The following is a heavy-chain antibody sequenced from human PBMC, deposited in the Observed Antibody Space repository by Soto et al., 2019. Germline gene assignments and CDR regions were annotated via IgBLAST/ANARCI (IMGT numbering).Heavy chain of an antibody. Sequence: SSETLSLTCTVSGGSISSYWWSWIRQPPGKGLEWIGYIYYTGSTNYNPSLKSRVIISVDTSKNQFSLKLSSVTAADTAVYYCATVYGSGNFDYWGRGTLVTVS. V-gene: IGHV4-59*08. CDR3: ATVYGSGNFDY. CDR1: GGSISSYW. CDR2: IYYTGST. J-gene: IGHJ4*02. D-gene: IGHD3-10*01.